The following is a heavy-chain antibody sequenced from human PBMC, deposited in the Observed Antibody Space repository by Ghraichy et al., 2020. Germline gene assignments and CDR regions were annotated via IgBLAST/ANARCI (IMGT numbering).Heavy chain of an antibody. D-gene: IGHD6-13*01. CDR3: ARDIKSSSWSYYYYAMDV. Sequence: GGSLRLSCEASAFTFRTYSMHWVRQAPGKGLEWVAVISHDGNFQYYADSVKGRFTISRDNSRDTVHLQMNSLRAEDTAVYYCARDIKSSSWSYYYYAMDVWGQGTTVTVSS. V-gene: IGHV3-30*04. CDR2: ISHDGNFQ. CDR1: AFTFRTYS. J-gene: IGHJ6*02.